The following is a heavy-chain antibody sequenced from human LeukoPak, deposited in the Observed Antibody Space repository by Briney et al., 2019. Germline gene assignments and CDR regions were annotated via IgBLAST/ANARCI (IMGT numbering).Heavy chain of an antibody. V-gene: IGHV3-48*01. D-gene: IGHD1-1*01. Sequence: GGSLRLSCAASGFTFSSYSMNWVRQAPGKGLEWVSYISSSSSPMYYADSVKGRFTISRDNAKNSLYLQMNSLRAEDTAVYYCARAINWADAFDIWGQGTMVTVSS. CDR3: ARAINWADAFDI. CDR2: ISSSSSPM. J-gene: IGHJ3*02. CDR1: GFTFSSYS.